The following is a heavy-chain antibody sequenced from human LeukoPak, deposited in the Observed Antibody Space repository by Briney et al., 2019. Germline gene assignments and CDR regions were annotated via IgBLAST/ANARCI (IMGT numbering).Heavy chain of an antibody. CDR3: ARLFGFGESPYYYYYYGMDV. J-gene: IGHJ6*02. D-gene: IGHD3-10*01. V-gene: IGHV4-59*08. CDR2: IYYSGST. Sequence: SETLSLTCTVSGGSISSYYWSWIRQPPGKGLEWIGYIYYSGSTNYNPSLKSRVTISVDTSKNQFSLKLSSVTAADTAVYYRARLFGFGESPYYYYYYGMDVWGQGTTVTVSS. CDR1: GGSISSYY.